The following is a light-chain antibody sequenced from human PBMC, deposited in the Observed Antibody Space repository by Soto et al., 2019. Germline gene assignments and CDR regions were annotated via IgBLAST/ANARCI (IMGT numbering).Light chain of an antibody. Sequence: QSVLTQPRSVSVSPGQSVTISCTGTNSDVGTFYFVSWYQQYPDKGPKLIIYDVTERPSGVPDRFSGSKSGNTASLTISGLQAEDEADYYCCSYAGSYTYVFGSGTKVTVL. V-gene: IGLV2-11*01. CDR2: DVT. J-gene: IGLJ1*01. CDR3: CSYAGSYTYV. CDR1: NSDVGTFYF.